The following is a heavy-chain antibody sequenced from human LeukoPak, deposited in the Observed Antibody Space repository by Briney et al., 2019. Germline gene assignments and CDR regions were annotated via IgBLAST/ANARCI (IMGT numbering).Heavy chain of an antibody. D-gene: IGHD6-19*01. CDR2: IRYDGSNK. Sequence: GGSLRLSCAASGFAFSTYSINWVRQAPGKGLEWVAFIRYDGSNKYYADSVKGRFTISRDNSKNTLYLQMNSLRAEDTAVYYCANKGQWLARGGFVYWGQGTLVTVSS. CDR3: ANKGQWLARGGFVY. CDR1: GFAFSTYS. J-gene: IGHJ4*02. V-gene: IGHV3-30*02.